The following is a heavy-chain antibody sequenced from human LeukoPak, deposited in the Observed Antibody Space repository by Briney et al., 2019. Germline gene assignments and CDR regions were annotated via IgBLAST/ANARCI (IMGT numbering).Heavy chain of an antibody. CDR1: GFSFRSYN. CDR3: AKDYGSGGYSFDY. J-gene: IGHJ4*02. CDR2: IEDDENSE. Sequence: GGSLRLSCAASGFSFRSYNMHWVRQAPGKGLEWVAFIEDDENSEYYADSVKGRFTVSRDNSRNTLYLQTNSLRAEDTAMYHCAKDYGSGGYSFDYWGQGTLVTVSS. V-gene: IGHV3-30*02. D-gene: IGHD3-10*01.